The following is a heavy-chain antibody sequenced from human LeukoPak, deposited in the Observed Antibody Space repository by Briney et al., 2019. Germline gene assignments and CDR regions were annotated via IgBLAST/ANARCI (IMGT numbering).Heavy chain of an antibody. CDR2: IKQDGSEK. CDR3: ARDKSSSWYYYYYYMDV. V-gene: IGHV3-7*01. CDR1: GFTFSSCW. Sequence: GGSLRLSCAASGFTFSSCWMSWVRQAPGKGLEWVANIKQDGSEKYYVDSVKGRFTISRDNAKNSLYLQMNSLRAEDTAVYYCARDKSSSWYYYYYYMDVWGKGTTVTVSS. D-gene: IGHD6-13*01. J-gene: IGHJ6*03.